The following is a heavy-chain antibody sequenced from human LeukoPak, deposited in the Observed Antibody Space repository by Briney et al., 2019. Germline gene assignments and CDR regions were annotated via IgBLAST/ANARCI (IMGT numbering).Heavy chain of an antibody. V-gene: IGHV4-34*01. CDR1: GGSFSGYY. CDR2: INHSGST. J-gene: IGHJ4*02. D-gene: IGHD3-22*01. Sequence: SETLSLTCAVYGGSFSGYYWSWIRQPPGKGLEWIGEINHSGSTNYNPSLKSRVTISVDKSKNQFSLKLSSVTAADTAVYYCARVSYDSSGVSGRGIDYWGQGTLVTVSS. CDR3: ARVSYDSSGVSGRGIDY.